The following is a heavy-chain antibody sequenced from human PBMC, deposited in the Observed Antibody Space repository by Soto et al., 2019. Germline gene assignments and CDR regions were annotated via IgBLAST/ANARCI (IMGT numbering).Heavy chain of an antibody. CDR2: ISGSGSST. Sequence: PGGSLRLSCAASGFAFNIYAMSWVRQAPGKGLEWVASISGSGSSTYSADSVKGRFTISRDNSKIMVYLQMNNLRAEDTATYYCAKCDGEYRYYYYGMDVWGQGTTVTVSS. V-gene: IGHV3-23*01. D-gene: IGHD4-17*01. CDR3: AKCDGEYRYYYYGMDV. CDR1: GFAFNIYA. J-gene: IGHJ6*02.